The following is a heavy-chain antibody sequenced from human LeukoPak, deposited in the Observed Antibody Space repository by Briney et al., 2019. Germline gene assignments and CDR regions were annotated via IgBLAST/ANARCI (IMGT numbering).Heavy chain of an antibody. CDR1: GGTFSSCA. CDR2: VIPIFGTA. CDR3: ARDYYDSSGYTTRDDAFDI. J-gene: IGHJ3*02. D-gene: IGHD3-22*01. Sequence: GASVTVSCKASGGTFSSCAISWVRQAPGQGLEWMGGVIPIFGTANYAQKFQGRVTITADESTSTAYMELSSLRSEDTAVYYCARDYYDSSGYTTRDDAFDIWGQGTMVTVSS. V-gene: IGHV1-69*13.